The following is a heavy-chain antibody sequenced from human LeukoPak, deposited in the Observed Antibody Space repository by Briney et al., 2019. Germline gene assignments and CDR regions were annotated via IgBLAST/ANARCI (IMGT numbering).Heavy chain of an antibody. D-gene: IGHD2-21*02. CDR3: ARLIVVVTGRMYFDF. CDR2: ISPGDSDT. CDR1: GYSFTSQW. V-gene: IGHV5-51*01. J-gene: IGHJ2*01. Sequence: GESLKISCKGSGYSFTSQWIGWARQMPGKGLEWMGIISPGDSDTRYSPSFQGQATISAAKSISTAYLQWSSLKASDTAMYYCARLIVVVTGRMYFDFWGRGTLVTVSS.